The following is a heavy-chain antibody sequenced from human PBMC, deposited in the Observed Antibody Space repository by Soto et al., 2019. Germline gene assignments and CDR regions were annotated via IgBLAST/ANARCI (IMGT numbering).Heavy chain of an antibody. Sequence: QVQLVESGGGVVQPGRSLRLSCAASGFTFSSYAMHWVRQAPGKGLEWVAVISYDGSNKYYADSVKGRFTISRDNSKNTLYLQMNSLRAEDTAVYYCARDTAMALDSWGQGTLVTVSS. CDR1: GFTFSSYA. CDR2: ISYDGSNK. V-gene: IGHV3-30-3*01. CDR3: ARDTAMALDS. J-gene: IGHJ4*02. D-gene: IGHD5-18*01.